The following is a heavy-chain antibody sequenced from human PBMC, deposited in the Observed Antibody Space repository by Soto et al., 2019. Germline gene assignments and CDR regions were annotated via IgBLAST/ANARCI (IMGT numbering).Heavy chain of an antibody. V-gene: IGHV4-61*01. D-gene: IGHD4-17*01. CDR2: IYYSGST. CDR1: GGSVSSGSYY. Sequence: QVQLQESGPGLVKPSETLSLTCTVSGGSVSSGSYYWSWIRQPPGKGLEWIGYIYYSGSTNYNPALRSRVTISVDTSKNQFSPKLSSVTAADTAVYYCARRDYGDYDEWGQGTLVTVSS. J-gene: IGHJ4*02. CDR3: ARRDYGDYDE.